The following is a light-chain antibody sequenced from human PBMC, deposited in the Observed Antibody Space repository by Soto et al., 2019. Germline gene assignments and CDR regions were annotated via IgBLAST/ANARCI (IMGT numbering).Light chain of an antibody. CDR1: SSDVGTYDL. J-gene: IGLJ3*02. Sequence: QSALTQPASVSGSPGQSITISCTGTSSDVGTYDLVSWYQQHPGKAPKLMIFETTKRPSGISSRFSASKSGNKASLTISGLQADDEADYYCFSFRFTNFAVFGGGTKLTVL. V-gene: IGLV2-23*01. CDR2: ETT. CDR3: FSFRFTNFAV.